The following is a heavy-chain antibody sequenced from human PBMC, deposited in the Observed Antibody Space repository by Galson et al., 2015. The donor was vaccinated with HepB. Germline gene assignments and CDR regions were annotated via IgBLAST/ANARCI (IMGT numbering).Heavy chain of an antibody. J-gene: IGHJ4*02. CDR1: GFTFDDCT. CDR3: ARGRGKNGYTAATPNFKY. CDR2: ISWDGGST. Sequence: SLRLSCAASGFTFDDCTMHWVRQAPGKGLEWVSLISWDGGSTYYADSVKGRFTISRDNSKNSLYLQMNSLRTEDTALYYCARGRGKNGYTAATPNFKYWGQGTLVTVSS. V-gene: IGHV3-43*01. D-gene: IGHD6-13*01.